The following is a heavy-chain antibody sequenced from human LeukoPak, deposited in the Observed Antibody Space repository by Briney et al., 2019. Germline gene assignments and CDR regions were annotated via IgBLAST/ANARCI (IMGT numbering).Heavy chain of an antibody. CDR1: GGSISSGDYY. D-gene: IGHD1-7*01. CDR2: IYYSGST. Sequence: SETLSLTCTVSGGSISSGDYYWSWIRQPPGTGLEWIGYIYYSGSTYYNPSLKSRVTISVDTSKNQFSLKLSSVTAADTAVYYCARVYWNYAFDIWGQGTMVTVSS. V-gene: IGHV4-30-4*08. CDR3: ARVYWNYAFDI. J-gene: IGHJ3*02.